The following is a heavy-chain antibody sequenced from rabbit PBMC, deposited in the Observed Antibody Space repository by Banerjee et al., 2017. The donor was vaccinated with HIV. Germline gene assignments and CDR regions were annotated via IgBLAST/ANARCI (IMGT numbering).Heavy chain of an antibody. Sequence: QSLEESGGDLVKPGASLTLTCTASGFSFSSSYYMCWVRQAPGKGLEWIACIYAGSSGRTYYASWAKGRFTISKTSSTTVTLQMTSLTAADTATYFCVSADDGTLYFKLWGQGTLVTVS. J-gene: IGHJ4*01. D-gene: IGHD7-1*01. CDR3: VSADDGTLYFKL. V-gene: IGHV1S40*01. CDR1: GFSFSSSYY. CDR2: IYAGSSGRT.